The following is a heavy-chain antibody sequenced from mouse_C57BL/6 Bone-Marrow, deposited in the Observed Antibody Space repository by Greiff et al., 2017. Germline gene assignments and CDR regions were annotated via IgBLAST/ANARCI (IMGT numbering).Heavy chain of an antibody. D-gene: IGHD1-1*01. Sequence: VQLVESGAELARPGASVKMSCKASGYTFTSYTMHWVKQRPGQGLEWIGYINPSSGYTKYNQKFKDKATLTADKSSSTAYMQLSSLTSEDSAVYYCARLYYYGSSYNYWGQGTTLTVSS. V-gene: IGHV1-4*01. CDR3: ARLYYYGSSYNY. CDR2: INPSSGYT. J-gene: IGHJ2*01. CDR1: GYTFTSYT.